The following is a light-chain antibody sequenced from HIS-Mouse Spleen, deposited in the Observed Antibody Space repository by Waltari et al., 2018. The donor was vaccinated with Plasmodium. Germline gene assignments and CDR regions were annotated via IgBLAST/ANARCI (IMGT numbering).Light chain of an antibody. V-gene: IGLV2-23*01. CDR1: SSDVGSYNL. CDR3: CSYAGSSTYV. J-gene: IGLJ1*01. Sequence: QSALTQPASVSGSPGQSITISCTGTSSDVGSYNLVSWYQQHPGKAPKLIVDEGSKRPSGVSHRFSGSKSGNTASLPISGLQAEDEADYYCCSYAGSSTYVFGTGTKVTVL. CDR2: EGS.